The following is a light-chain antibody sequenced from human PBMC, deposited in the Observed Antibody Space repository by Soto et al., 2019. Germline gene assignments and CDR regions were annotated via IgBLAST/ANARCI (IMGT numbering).Light chain of an antibody. CDR1: SSDVGGYDF. Sequence: QSALTQPRSVSGSPGQSVTISCTGTSSDVGGYDFVSWYQQHPGKAPKLMIYRVSQRPSGVPDRFSGSKSGNTASLTISGLQAEDEADYYCCSFAGSNTYVVFGGGTQLTVL. CDR3: CSFAGSNTYVV. CDR2: RVS. V-gene: IGLV2-11*01. J-gene: IGLJ2*01.